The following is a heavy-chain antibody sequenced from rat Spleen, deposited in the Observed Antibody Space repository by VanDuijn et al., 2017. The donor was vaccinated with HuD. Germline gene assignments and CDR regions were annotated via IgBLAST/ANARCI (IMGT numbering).Heavy chain of an antibody. CDR1: GFTFSSYW. D-gene: IGHD1-11*01. J-gene: IGHJ3*01. CDR3: ARHQYGGHRDWLVN. Sequence: EVQLVESGGGLVQPGRSMKLSCAASGFTFSSYWMYWVRQAPTKGLEWVASISPSGGSTYYRDSVKGRFTISRDNTKDTQYLQMDSLRSEDTATYYCARHQYGGHRDWLVNWGQGTLVTVSS. V-gene: IGHV5S13*01. CDR2: ISPSGGST.